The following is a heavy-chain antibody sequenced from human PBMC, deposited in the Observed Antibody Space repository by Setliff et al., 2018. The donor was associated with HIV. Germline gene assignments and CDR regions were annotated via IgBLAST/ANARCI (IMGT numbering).Heavy chain of an antibody. V-gene: IGHV4-34*01. Sequence: SETLSLTCAVYNGSFSEYYWTWVRRPPGKELEWIGEISHGGRSTYNPSLKSRVAISVDTSKNQFSLKLNTVTAADTALYFCALLEVPLIEGISPALWGQGTLVTVSS. CDR1: NGSFSEYY. J-gene: IGHJ4*02. CDR3: ALLEVPLIEGISPAL. D-gene: IGHD3-22*01. CDR2: ISHGGRS.